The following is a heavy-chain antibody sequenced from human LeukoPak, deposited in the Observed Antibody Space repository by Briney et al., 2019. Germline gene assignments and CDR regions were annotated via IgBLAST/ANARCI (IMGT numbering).Heavy chain of an antibody. D-gene: IGHD2-15*01. CDR1: EYTFTSYY. Sequence: ASVEVSCKAYEYTFTSYYINWVRQATGQGREWMEWMNPNSGNAVYAQKLQGRVTMTRDTSISTAYMELSSLRSEDTAMYYGARKNSCSGGSCYSRGWFVTWGHRNLVTVSS. J-gene: IGHJ5*01. V-gene: IGHV1-8*01. CDR3: ARKNSCSGGSCYSRGWFVT. CDR2: MNPNSGNA.